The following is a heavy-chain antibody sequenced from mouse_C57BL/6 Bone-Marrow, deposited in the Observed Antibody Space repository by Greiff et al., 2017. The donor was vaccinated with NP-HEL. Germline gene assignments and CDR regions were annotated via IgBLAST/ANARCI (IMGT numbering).Heavy chain of an antibody. CDR3: ARQGHYYGLAWFAY. J-gene: IGHJ3*01. CDR2: ISSGSSTI. V-gene: IGHV5-17*01. CDR1: GFTFSDYG. D-gene: IGHD1-2*01. Sequence: EVHLVESGGGLVKPGGSLKLSCAASGFTFSDYGMHWVRQAPEKGLEWVAYISSGSSTIYYADTVKGRFTISRDNAKNTLFLQMTSLRSEDTAMYYCARQGHYYGLAWFAYWGQGTLVTVSA.